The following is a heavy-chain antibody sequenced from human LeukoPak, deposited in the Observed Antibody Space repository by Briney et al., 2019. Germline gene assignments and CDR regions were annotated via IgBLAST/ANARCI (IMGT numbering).Heavy chain of an antibody. Sequence: GASVKVSCKTSGGTFSTSAITWVRQAPGQGVEWRGRIIPVLNITTYAQRFQGRVTITADTSTSTVYMELSSLRSEETAVYYCARDQGLTAPPPYGLDVWGQGTTVIVSS. J-gene: IGHJ6*02. D-gene: IGHD5-18*01. V-gene: IGHV1-69*04. CDR3: ARDQGLTAPPPYGLDV. CDR1: GGTFSTSA. CDR2: IIPVLNIT.